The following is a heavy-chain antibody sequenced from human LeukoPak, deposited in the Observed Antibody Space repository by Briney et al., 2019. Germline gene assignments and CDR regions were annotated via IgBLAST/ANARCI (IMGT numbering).Heavy chain of an antibody. D-gene: IGHD5-12*01. CDR3: ARDLWWLRLTNWFDP. J-gene: IGHJ5*02. CDR2: IYYSGST. Sequence: SETLSLTCTVSGGSISSSSYYWGWIRQPPGKGLEWIGSIYYSGSTYYNPSLKSRVTISVDTSKNQFSLKLSSVTAADTAVYYCARDLWWLRLTNWFDPWGQGTLVTVSS. V-gene: IGHV4-39*07. CDR1: GGSISSSSYY.